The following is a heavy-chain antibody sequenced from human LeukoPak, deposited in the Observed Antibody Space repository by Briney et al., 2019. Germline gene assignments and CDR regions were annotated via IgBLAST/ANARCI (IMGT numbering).Heavy chain of an antibody. CDR2: INPNSGGT. V-gene: IGHV1-2*06. Sequence: VASVTVSCKASGYTFTVYYMHWVRQAPGQGLEWMGRINPNSGGTNYAQKFQGRVTMTRDTSISTAYMELSRLRSDDTAVYYCARLPSEGYDYWGQGTLVTVSS. J-gene: IGHJ4*02. CDR3: ARLPSEGYDY. D-gene: IGHD2-15*01. CDR1: GYTFTVYY.